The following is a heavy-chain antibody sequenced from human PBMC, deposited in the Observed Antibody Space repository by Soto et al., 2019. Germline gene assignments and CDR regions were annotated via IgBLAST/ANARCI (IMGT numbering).Heavy chain of an antibody. CDR3: AGRIGSGYGY. V-gene: IGHV4-31*01. Sequence: QVQLQESGPGLVKPSQTLSLTCTVSGGSISSGGYYWSWIRQHPGKGLEWIWYIDYSGSTYYNPTVRIPVTRSVDTTKNQFSLKLSSATAADAAVYSCAGRIGSGYGYWGQGTLVTVSS. J-gene: IGHJ4*02. D-gene: IGHD3-22*01. CDR1: GGSISSGGYY. CDR2: IDYSGST.